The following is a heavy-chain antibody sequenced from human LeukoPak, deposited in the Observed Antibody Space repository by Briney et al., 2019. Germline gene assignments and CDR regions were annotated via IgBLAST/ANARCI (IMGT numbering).Heavy chain of an antibody. CDR2: MSTSGST. D-gene: IGHD3-16*01. V-gene: IGHV4-4*07. CDR3: AREGGVRGLPDD. CDR1: GGSLSSYY. J-gene: IGHJ4*02. Sequence: SKTLSLTCTVSGGSLSSYYWSWIRQPAGKGLEWIGRMSTSGSTYYNPSVKSRVTLSVDTSKNQFSLKLTSVTAADTAVYYCAREGGVRGLPDDWGQGTPVTVSS.